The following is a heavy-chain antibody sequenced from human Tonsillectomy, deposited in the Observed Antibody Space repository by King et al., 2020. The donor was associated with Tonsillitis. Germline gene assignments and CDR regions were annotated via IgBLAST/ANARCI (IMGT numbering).Heavy chain of an antibody. CDR3: ARDSGSYYSLNWYFDL. V-gene: IGHV4-30-2*01. CDR1: GGSISSGGYS. Sequence: QLQLQESGSGLVKPSQTLSLTGAVYGGSISSGGYSWNWIRQPPGKGLEWIGYIYHSGSTYYNPSLKSRVTISVDRSKNPFSLKLSCVTATDTAVYYGARDSGSYYSLNWYFDLWGRGTTVTVSS. CDR2: IYHSGST. J-gene: IGHJ2*01. D-gene: IGHD1-26*01.